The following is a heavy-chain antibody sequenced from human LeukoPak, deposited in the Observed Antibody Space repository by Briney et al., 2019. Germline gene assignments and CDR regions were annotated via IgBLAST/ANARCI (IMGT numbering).Heavy chain of an antibody. D-gene: IGHD1-26*01. J-gene: IGHJ4*02. Sequence: GGSLRLSCAASGFTFSSYAMSWVRQAPGKGLEWVSAISGSTGSTYYADSVKGRFTISRDNSKNTLYLQMKSLRAEDTAVYYYAKDGERGSYSYFDYWGQGTLVTVSS. V-gene: IGHV3-23*01. CDR3: AKDGERGSYSYFDY. CDR2: ISGSTGST. CDR1: GFTFSSYA.